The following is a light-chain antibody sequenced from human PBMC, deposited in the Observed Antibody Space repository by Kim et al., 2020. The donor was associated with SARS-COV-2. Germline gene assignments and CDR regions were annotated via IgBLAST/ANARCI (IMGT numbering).Light chain of an antibody. CDR1: QSVLYSSNNKRY. CDR2: WAS. J-gene: IGKJ4*01. CDR3: QQYYSFPT. V-gene: IGKV4-1*01. Sequence: DIVMTQSPDSLAVSLGERATINCKSSQSVLYSSNNKRYLAWYQQKPGQPPKLLIYWASTRESGVPDRFSGSGSGTDFTLTISSLQAEDVAVYYCQQYYSFPTFGGGTKVDIK.